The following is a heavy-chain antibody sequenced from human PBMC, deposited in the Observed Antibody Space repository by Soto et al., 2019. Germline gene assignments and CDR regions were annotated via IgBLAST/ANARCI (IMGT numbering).Heavy chain of an antibody. D-gene: IGHD6-6*01. Sequence: SETLSLTCTVSGGSISSGDYYWSWIRQPPGKGLEWIGYIYYSGSTYYNPSLKSRVTISVDTSKNQFSLKLSSVTAADTAVYYCARGPSPYWFDPWGQGTLVTVSS. CDR1: GGSISSGDYY. J-gene: IGHJ5*02. CDR3: ARGPSPYWFDP. CDR2: IYYSGST. V-gene: IGHV4-30-4*01.